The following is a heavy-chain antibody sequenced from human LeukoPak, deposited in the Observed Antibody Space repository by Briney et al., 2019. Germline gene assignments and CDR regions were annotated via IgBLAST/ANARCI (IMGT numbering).Heavy chain of an antibody. J-gene: IGHJ6*03. D-gene: IGHD6-19*01. Sequence: SETLSLTCTVSGVSISSYYWSWIRQPAGKGLEWIGRIYTSGSTNYNPSLKSRVTISVDTSKNQFSLKLSSVTAADTAVYYCARDPGYSSGSPSIYYYYYMDVWGKGTTVTISS. CDR2: IYTSGST. V-gene: IGHV4-4*07. CDR3: ARDPGYSSGSPSIYYYYYMDV. CDR1: GVSISSYY.